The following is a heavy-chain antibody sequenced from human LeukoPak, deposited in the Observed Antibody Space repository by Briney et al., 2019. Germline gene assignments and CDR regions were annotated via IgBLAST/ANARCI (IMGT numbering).Heavy chain of an antibody. CDR3: AREPYDRIAAAGTGDY. Sequence: PGRSLRLSCAASGFTFSSYAMHWVRQAPGKGLEWVAVISYDGSNKYYADSVKGRFTISRDNSKNTLYLQMNSLRAEDTAVYYCAREPYDRIAAAGTGDYWGQGTLVTVSS. CDR1: GFTFSSYA. D-gene: IGHD6-13*01. CDR2: ISYDGSNK. V-gene: IGHV3-30-3*01. J-gene: IGHJ4*02.